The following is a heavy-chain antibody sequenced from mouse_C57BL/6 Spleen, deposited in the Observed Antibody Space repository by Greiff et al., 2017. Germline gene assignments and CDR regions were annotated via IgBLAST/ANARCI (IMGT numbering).Heavy chain of an antibody. CDR2: FHPYNDDT. D-gene: IGHD2-5*01. CDR1: GYTFTTYP. V-gene: IGHV1-47*01. CDR3: ATYYSNSYAMDY. Sequence: QVHVKQSGAELVKPGASVKMSCKASGYTFTTYPIEWMKQNHGKSLEWIGNFHPYNDDTKYNEKFKGKATLTVEKSSSTVYLELSRLTSDDSAVYYCATYYSNSYAMDYWGQGTSVTVSS. J-gene: IGHJ4*01.